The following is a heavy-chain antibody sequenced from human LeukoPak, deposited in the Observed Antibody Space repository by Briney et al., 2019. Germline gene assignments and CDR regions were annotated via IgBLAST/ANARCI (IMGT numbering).Heavy chain of an antibody. CDR2: IYYSGST. Sequence: SETLSLTCTVSGGSISSGGYYWSWIRQHPGKGLERIGYIYYSGSTYYNPSLKSRVTISVDTSKNQFSLKLSSVTAADTAVYYCARDQLLTFDYWGQGTLVTVSS. J-gene: IGHJ4*02. D-gene: IGHD2-2*01. CDR3: ARDQLLTFDY. V-gene: IGHV4-31*03. CDR1: GGSISSGGYY.